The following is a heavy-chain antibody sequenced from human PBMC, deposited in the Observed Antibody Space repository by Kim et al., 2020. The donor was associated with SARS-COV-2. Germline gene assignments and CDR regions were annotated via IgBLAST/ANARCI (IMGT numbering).Heavy chain of an antibody. CDR3: ARVGSGTDY. V-gene: IGHV1-46*01. D-gene: IGHD3-10*01. J-gene: IGHJ4*02. Sequence: GSTSYAQKFQGRVTMTRDTSTSTVYMELSSLRSEDTAVYYCARVGSGTDYWGQGTLVTVSS. CDR2: GST.